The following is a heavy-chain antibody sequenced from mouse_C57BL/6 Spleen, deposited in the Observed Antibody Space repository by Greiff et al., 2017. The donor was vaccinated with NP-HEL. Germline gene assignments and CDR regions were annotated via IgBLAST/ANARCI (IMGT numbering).Heavy chain of an antibody. D-gene: IGHD2-10*02. CDR3: ARSGLYGNYAWFAY. CDR1: GYTFTDYY. V-gene: IGHV1-26*01. CDR2: INPNNGGT. J-gene: IGHJ3*01. Sequence: EVQLQQSGPELVKPGASVKISCKASGYTFTDYYMNWVKQSHGKSLEWIGDINPNNGGTSYNQKFKGKATLTVDKSSSTAYMELRSLTSEDSAVYYCARSGLYGNYAWFAYWGQGTLVTVSA.